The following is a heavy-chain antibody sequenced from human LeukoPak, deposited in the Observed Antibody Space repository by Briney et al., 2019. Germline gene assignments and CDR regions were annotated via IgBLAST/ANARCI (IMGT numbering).Heavy chain of an antibody. V-gene: IGHV3-7*01. CDR3: ARDSAGNDY. D-gene: IGHD6-13*01. Sequence: GGSLRLSCAASGFTFSTYWMSWVRQAPGKGLEWVANIKQDGSEKYYVDSVKGRLTISRDNAKNSLYLQMNSLRAEDTAMYYCARDSAGNDYWGQGTLVTVSS. J-gene: IGHJ4*02. CDR1: GFTFSTYW. CDR2: IKQDGSEK.